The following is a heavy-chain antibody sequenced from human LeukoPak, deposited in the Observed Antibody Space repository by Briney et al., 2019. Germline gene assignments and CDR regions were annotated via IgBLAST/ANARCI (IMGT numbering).Heavy chain of an antibody. Sequence: GGSLRLSCTAPGFTFGDYAMSWVRQAPGKGLEWVGFIRSKAYGGTTEYAASVKGRFTISRDDSKSIAYLQMNSLKTEDTAVYYCTRGYGGNTGYDIWGQGTMVTVSS. J-gene: IGHJ3*02. CDR1: GFTFGDYA. V-gene: IGHV3-49*04. D-gene: IGHD4-23*01. CDR2: IRSKAYGGTT. CDR3: TRGYGGNTGYDI.